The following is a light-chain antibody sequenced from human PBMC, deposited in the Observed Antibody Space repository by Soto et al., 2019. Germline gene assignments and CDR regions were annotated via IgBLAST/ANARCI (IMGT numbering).Light chain of an antibody. V-gene: IGKV1-39*01. Sequence: DIQMTQSPSSLSASVGDRVTITCRASQSISSYLNWYQQKPGKAPKLLIYAASCLQSGVPSRFSGSGSETDFTLTISSLQPEDFATDYCQQSYSTPPTFGQGTKVEIK. J-gene: IGKJ1*01. CDR2: AAS. CDR3: QQSYSTPPT. CDR1: QSISSY.